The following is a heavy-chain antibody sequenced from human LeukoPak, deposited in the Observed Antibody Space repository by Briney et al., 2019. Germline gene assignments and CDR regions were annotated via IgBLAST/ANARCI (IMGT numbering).Heavy chain of an antibody. D-gene: IGHD3-22*01. CDR3: ARDSRYYDSSGYYLEPDY. J-gene: IGHJ4*02. CDR1: GFTFSSYG. CDR2: IWYDGSNK. Sequence: GRSLRLSCAASGFTFSSYGMHWVRQAPGKGLEWVAVIWYDGSNKYYADSVKGRFTISRDNSKNTLYLQMNSLGAEDTAVYYCARDSRYYDSSGYYLEPDYWGQGTLVTVSS. V-gene: IGHV3-33*01.